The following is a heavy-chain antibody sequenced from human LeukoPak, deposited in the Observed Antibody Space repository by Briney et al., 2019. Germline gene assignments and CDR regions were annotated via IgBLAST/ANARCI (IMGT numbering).Heavy chain of an antibody. V-gene: IGHV3-74*01. Sequence: GSLRLSCAASGFTFSSYWMHWVRQAPGKGLVWVSRINSDGSSTNYADSVKGRFTISRDNAKNTLYLQMNSLRAEDTALYYCARVARGDYYYYYMDVWGKGTTVTVSS. CDR2: INSDGSST. J-gene: IGHJ6*03. CDR3: ARVARGDYYYYYMDV. CDR1: GFTFSSYW. D-gene: IGHD3-10*01.